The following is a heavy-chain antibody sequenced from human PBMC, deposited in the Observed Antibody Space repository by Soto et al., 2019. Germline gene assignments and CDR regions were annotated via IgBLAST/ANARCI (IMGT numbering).Heavy chain of an antibody. CDR1: GYTFTSYD. CDR3: ARSGYYATNYYYYYMDV. CDR2: MNPNSGNT. J-gene: IGHJ6*03. Sequence: ASVKVSCKASGYTFTSYDINWVRQATGQGLEWMGWMNPNSGNTGYAQKFQGRVTMTRNTSISTAYMELSSLRSEDTAVYYCARSGYYATNYYYYYMDVWGKGTTVTVSS. D-gene: IGHD3-22*01. V-gene: IGHV1-8*01.